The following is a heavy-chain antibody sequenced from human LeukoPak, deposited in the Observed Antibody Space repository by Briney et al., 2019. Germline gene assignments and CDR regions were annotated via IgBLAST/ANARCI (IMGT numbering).Heavy chain of an antibody. J-gene: IGHJ4*02. Sequence: SGGSLRLSCAASGLHFSVYYMPWIPQAPGNGLEWLSHISKSGTTVYYADSVKGRFTISRDSAKNSLYLHMNSLRAEDTAVYYCAAGVALDYWGQGALVTVSS. CDR2: ISKSGTTV. CDR3: AAGVALDY. D-gene: IGHD3-3*01. V-gene: IGHV3-11*01. CDR1: GLHFSVYY.